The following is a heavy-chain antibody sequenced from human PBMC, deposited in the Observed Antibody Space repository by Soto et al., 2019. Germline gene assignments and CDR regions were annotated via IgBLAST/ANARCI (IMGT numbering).Heavy chain of an antibody. Sequence: GGSLRLSCAASGFTFSSYWMSWVRQAPGKGLEWVANIKQDGSEKYYVDSVKGRFTISRDNAKNSLYLQMNSLRAEDTAVYYCARAARLRYYYYYYMDVWGKGTTVTVSS. J-gene: IGHJ6*03. V-gene: IGHV3-7*01. D-gene: IGHD6-6*01. CDR1: GFTFSSYW. CDR3: ARAARLRYYYYYYMDV. CDR2: IKQDGSEK.